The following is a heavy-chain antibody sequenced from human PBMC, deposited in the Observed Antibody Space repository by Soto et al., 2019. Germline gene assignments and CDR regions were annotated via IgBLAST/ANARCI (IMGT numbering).Heavy chain of an antibody. D-gene: IGHD3-3*01. CDR1: GGSISSGDYY. CDR3: ARDLYFADFWSGYFGAPGMDV. J-gene: IGHJ6*02. V-gene: IGHV4-30-4*01. CDR2: IYYSGST. Sequence: SETLSLTCTVSGGSISSGDYYWSWIRQPPGKGLEWIGYIYYSGSTYYNPSLKSRVTISVDTSKNQFSLKLSSVTAADTAVYYCARDLYFADFWSGYFGAPGMDVWGQGTTVTVSS.